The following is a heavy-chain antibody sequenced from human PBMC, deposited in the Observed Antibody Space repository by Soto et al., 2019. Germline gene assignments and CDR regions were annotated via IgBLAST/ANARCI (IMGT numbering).Heavy chain of an antibody. V-gene: IGHV4-34*01. D-gene: IGHD3-10*01. Sequence: SETLSLTCAVYGGSFSGYYWSWIRQPPGKGLEWIGEIKYSGSTNYNPSLKSRVTISVDTSKRQFSLKLTSVTAADTAVYYCERDGYDGSGSPYPAYWGPGTQVTVSS. CDR3: ERDGYDGSGSPYPAY. J-gene: IGHJ4*02. CDR2: IKYSGST. CDR1: GGSFSGYY.